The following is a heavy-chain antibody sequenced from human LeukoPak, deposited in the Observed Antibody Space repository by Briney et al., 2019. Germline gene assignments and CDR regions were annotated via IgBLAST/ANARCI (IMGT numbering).Heavy chain of an antibody. J-gene: IGHJ6*03. D-gene: IGHD3-16*01. CDR1: GFTFDDYA. V-gene: IGHV3-9*03. CDR3: AKGGGYYYYMDV. CDR2: ISWNSGSI. Sequence: GRSLRLSCAASGFTFDDYAMHWVRQAPGKGLEWVSGISWNSGSIGYADSVKGRFTISRDNAKNSLYLQMNSLRAEDMALYYCAKGGGYYYYMDVWGKGTTVTVSS.